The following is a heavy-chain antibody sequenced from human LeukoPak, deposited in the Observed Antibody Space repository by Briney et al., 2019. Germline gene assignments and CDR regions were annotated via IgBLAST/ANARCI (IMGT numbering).Heavy chain of an antibody. D-gene: IGHD6-6*01. CDR2: IYPGVSDT. V-gene: IGHV5-51*01. CDR1: GYSFTSYW. J-gene: IGHJ6*03. CDR3: ARQVEYSSSSGGYYYYYMDV. Sequence: GESLKISCKGSGYSFTSYWIGWVRQMPGKGLEWMGIIYPGVSDTRYSPSFQGQVTISADKSISTAYLQWSSLKASDTAMYYCARQVEYSSSSGGYYYYYMDVWGKGTTVTVSS.